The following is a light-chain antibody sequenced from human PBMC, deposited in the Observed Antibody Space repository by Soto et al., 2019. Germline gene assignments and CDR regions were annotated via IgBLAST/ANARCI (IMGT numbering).Light chain of an antibody. V-gene: IGKV3-20*01. CDR3: QQYGIKSWT. CDR2: VAS. J-gene: IGKJ1*01. Sequence: EIVLTQSPGTLSLSPGEGATLSCRASQSVSTNFFACYQQKPGQAPILLIYVASTRTTGIPDRFSVSWSGTYFTLTISRLEPEDFSVYYCQQYGIKSWTFCQGTKVEIK. CDR1: QSVSTNF.